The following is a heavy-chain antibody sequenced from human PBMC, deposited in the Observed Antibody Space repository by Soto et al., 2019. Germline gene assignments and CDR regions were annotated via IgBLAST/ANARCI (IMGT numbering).Heavy chain of an antibody. D-gene: IGHD2-2*01. CDR2: IMTKANGGTP. V-gene: IGHV3-15*07. CDR1: GFTFSNAW. Sequence: EVQLVESGGGLVKPGGSLRLSCAASGFTFSNAWMNWVRQAPGKGLEWVGRIMTKANGGTPDNTAPVKGRFSTSRDDSKSTLYLQMNSLKTEDTAVYYCTTDIVIVPPATRPDCWGQGTLVTVSS. CDR3: TTDIVIVPPATRPDC. J-gene: IGHJ4*02.